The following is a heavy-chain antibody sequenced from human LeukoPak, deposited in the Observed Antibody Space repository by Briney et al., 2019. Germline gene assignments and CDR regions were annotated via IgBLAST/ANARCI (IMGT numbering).Heavy chain of an antibody. V-gene: IGHV6-1*01. CDR3: ARRGRYRTLYSSSSPSYYYYYYMDV. CDR2: TYYRSKWYN. Sequence: SQTLSLTCAISGDSVSSNSAAWNWIRQSPSRGLEWLGRTYYRSKWYNDYAVSVKSRITINPDTSKNQFSLKLSSVTAADTAVYYCARRGRYRTLYSSSSPSYYYYYYMDVWGKGTTVTVSS. CDR1: GDSVSSNSAA. D-gene: IGHD6-6*01. J-gene: IGHJ6*03.